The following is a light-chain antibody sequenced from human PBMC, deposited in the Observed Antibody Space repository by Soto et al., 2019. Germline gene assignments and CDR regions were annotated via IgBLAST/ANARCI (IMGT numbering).Light chain of an antibody. J-gene: IGKJ1*01. CDR1: QGIRSA. Sequence: AIQLTQSPSSLSASVGARVPITCRASQGIRSALGWYQQKPGKVPKLLIYAASTLQSGVPSRVSGIGSGTDFTLTISSLQPEDFATYYCLLDFSYFWAFGQGTKVEVK. CDR3: LLDFSYFWA. V-gene: IGKV1-6*01. CDR2: AAS.